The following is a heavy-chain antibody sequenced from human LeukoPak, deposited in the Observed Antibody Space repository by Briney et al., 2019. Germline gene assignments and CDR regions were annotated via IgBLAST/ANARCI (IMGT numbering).Heavy chain of an antibody. CDR3: ARDFQRIGDY. J-gene: IGHJ4*02. CDR1: GFTFSSYA. D-gene: IGHD1-26*01. CDR2: ISGSSSTT. Sequence: GGSLRLSCAASGFTFSSYAMNWVRQAPGKGLEWISYISGSSSTTYHADSVQGRFTISRDNSKNSLYLQMNSLRDEDTAVYYCARDFQRIGDYWGAGTLVTVSS. V-gene: IGHV3-48*02.